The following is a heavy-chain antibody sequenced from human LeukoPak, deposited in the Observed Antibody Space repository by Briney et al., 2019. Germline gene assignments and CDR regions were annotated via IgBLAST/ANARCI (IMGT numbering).Heavy chain of an antibody. CDR2: VHLDGRT. J-gene: IGHJ4*02. V-gene: IGHV4-4*02. Sequence: SGTLSLTCGVSGGSITTTNWWTWVRQPPGKGLEWIGEVHLDGRTNYNPSLESRLTISVDLSENHISLRLTSVTAADTAVYYCAREGGFYRPLEYSGQGTLVTVSS. D-gene: IGHD3-3*01. CDR3: AREGGFYRPLEY. CDR1: GGSITTTNW.